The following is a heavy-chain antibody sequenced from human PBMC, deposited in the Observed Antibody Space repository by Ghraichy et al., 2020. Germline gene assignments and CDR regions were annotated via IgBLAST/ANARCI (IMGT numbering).Heavy chain of an antibody. CDR1: GGSNSSYY. V-gene: IGHV4-59*01. CDR2: IYYSGST. Sequence: SETLSLTCTVYGGSNSSYYWSWIRQPPGKGLEWIGYIYYSGSTNYNPSLKSRVTISVDTSKNQFSLKLSSVTAADTAVYYCAREETWNWYFDLWGRGTLVTVSS. D-gene: IGHD5-12*01. J-gene: IGHJ2*01. CDR3: AREETWNWYFDL.